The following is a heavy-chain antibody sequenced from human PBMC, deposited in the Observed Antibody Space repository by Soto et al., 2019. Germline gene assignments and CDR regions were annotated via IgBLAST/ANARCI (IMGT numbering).Heavy chain of an antibody. CDR3: ANRSPSGTYYFDS. Sequence: PGGSLRLSCAASGFTFTSYAMTWVCQGPGKGLEWVSSIGTRTGDLLYADSVKGRFTISRDNSKNTLYLQMNSLTTDDTAIYYCANRSPSGTYYFDSWGLGTLVTVSS. V-gene: IGHV3-23*01. CDR1: GFTFTSYA. J-gene: IGHJ4*02. CDR2: IGTRTGDL. D-gene: IGHD1-26*01.